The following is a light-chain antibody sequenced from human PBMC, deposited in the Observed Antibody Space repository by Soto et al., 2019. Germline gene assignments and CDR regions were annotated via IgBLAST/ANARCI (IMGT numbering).Light chain of an antibody. CDR1: QTISSW. V-gene: IGKV1-5*01. CDR2: DAS. Sequence: NQLTQAPSFLSASAGDRVSITCRASQTISSWLAWYQQKPGKAPTLLIYDASTLERGVPSRFSGTGSGTEFTLSIDSLQPDDFATYYCQQYHTSSITFGQGTRLEIK. J-gene: IGKJ5*01. CDR3: QQYHTSSIT.